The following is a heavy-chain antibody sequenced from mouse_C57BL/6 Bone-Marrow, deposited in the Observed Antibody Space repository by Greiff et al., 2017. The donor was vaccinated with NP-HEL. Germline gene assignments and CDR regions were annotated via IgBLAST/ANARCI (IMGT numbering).Heavy chain of an antibody. D-gene: IGHD3-2*02. J-gene: IGHJ2*01. CDR1: GYTFTSYW. Sequence: VQRVESGAELAKPGASVKLSCKASGYTFTSYWMHWVKQRPGQGLEWIGYINPSSGYTKYNQKFKEKATLTADKSSSKAYMQLSRLTYEASAFYYCAQGGLRLGYFYYWGQGTTLTVSS. V-gene: IGHV1-7*01. CDR2: INPSSGYT. CDR3: AQGGLRLGYFYY.